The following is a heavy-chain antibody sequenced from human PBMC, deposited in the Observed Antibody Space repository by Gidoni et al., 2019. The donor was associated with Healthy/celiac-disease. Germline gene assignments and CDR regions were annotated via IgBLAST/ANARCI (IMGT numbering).Heavy chain of an antibody. CDR1: GFTFSSYA. CDR3: ARVPMIQLWSDY. Sequence: QVQLAESGGGVVQPGRSLRLSCAAPGFTFSSYAMHWVRQAPGKGLEWVAVISYDGSNKYYADSVKGRFTISRDNSKNTLYLQMNSLRAEDTAVYYCARVPMIQLWSDYWGQGTLVTVSS. D-gene: IGHD5-18*01. V-gene: IGHV3-30-3*01. J-gene: IGHJ4*02. CDR2: ISYDGSNK.